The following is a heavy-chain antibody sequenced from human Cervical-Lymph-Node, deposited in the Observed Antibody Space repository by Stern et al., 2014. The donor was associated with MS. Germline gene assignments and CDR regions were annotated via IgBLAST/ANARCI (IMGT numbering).Heavy chain of an antibody. CDR1: GYTFTSYW. CDR3: ARQRYFDY. J-gene: IGHJ4*02. CDR2: VFPGGSDI. Sequence: VQLVQSGPEVKRPGESLKISCQASGYTFTSYWIAWVRQMPGKGLEWFAVVFPGGSDIRYSPSFQGQVTITADMSSSTPSLQGTNLKASDSAIYYCARQRYFDYWGQGTLVTVSS. V-gene: IGHV5-51*01.